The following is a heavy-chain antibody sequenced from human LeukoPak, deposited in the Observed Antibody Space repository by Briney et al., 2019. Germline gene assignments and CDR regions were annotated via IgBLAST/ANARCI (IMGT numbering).Heavy chain of an antibody. V-gene: IGHV4-31*03. J-gene: IGHJ4*02. Sequence: SETLSLTCTVSGGSLSSGGYYWSWVRQHPGKGLEWIGYIYYSGSTYYNPSLKSRVTISVDTSKNQFSLKLSSVTAADTAVYYCARSGESILYYFDYWGQGTLVTVSS. CDR3: ARSGESILYYFDY. CDR1: GGSLSSGGYY. CDR2: IYYSGST. D-gene: IGHD3-10*01.